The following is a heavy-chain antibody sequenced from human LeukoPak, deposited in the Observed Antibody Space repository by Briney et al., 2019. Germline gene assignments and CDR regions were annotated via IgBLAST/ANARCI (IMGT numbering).Heavy chain of an antibody. CDR3: ARDLTAAAGHAFDI. Sequence: GGSLRLSCAASGFTFSSYAMHWVRQAPGKGLEWVSIIYSGGSTYYADSVKGRFTISRDNSKNTLYVQMSNLRAEDTAVYYCARDLTAAAGHAFDIWGQGTMVTVSS. J-gene: IGHJ3*02. V-gene: IGHV3-53*01. CDR1: GFTFSSYA. D-gene: IGHD6-13*01. CDR2: IYSGGST.